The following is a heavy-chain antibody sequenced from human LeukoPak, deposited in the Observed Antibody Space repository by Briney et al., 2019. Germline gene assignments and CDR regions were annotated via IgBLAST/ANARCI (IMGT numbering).Heavy chain of an antibody. J-gene: IGHJ5*02. Sequence: SETLSLTCSVSGGSISSYYWSWIRQPPGKGLEWIGYIYYNGNTNYSPSLKSRVTISLDTSKIQFSLKLTSVTAADTAVYYCARGGTYNGILSFDPWGQGTLVTVSS. CDR1: GGSISSYY. V-gene: IGHV4-59*01. CDR2: IYYNGNT. CDR3: ARGGTYNGILSFDP. D-gene: IGHD3-9*01.